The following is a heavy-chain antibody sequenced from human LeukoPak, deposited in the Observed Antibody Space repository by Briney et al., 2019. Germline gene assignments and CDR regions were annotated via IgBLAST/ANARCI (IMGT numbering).Heavy chain of an antibody. CDR1: GGSFSGYY. J-gene: IGHJ6*03. CDR3: ARESYDYVWGSYHYYYYYMDV. V-gene: IGHV4-34*01. CDR2: INHSGST. D-gene: IGHD3-16*02. Sequence: SETLSLTCAVYGGSFSGYYWSWIRQPPGKGLEWIGEINHSGSTNYNPSLKSRVTISVDTSKNQFSLKLSSVTAADTAVYYCARESYDYVWGSYHYYYYYMDVWGKGTTVTVSS.